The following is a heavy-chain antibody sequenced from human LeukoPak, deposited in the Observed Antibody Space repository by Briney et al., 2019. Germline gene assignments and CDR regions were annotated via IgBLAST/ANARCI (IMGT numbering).Heavy chain of an antibody. CDR2: INPNSGGT. Sequence: GASVKVSCKASGYTFTGYYMHWVRQAPGQGLEWMGWINPNSGGTNYAQKFQGRVTMTRDTSISTAYMELSRLRSGDTAVYYCARVRGVVTAILPYYFDYWGQGTLVTVSS. CDR3: ARVRGVVTAILPYYFDY. CDR1: GYTFTGYY. D-gene: IGHD2-21*02. V-gene: IGHV1-2*02. J-gene: IGHJ4*02.